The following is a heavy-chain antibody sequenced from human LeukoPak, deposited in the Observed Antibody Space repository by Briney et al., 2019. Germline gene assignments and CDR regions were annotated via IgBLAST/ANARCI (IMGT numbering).Heavy chain of an antibody. CDR3: ARRGCSSTSCYGGTNLPFDY. J-gene: IGHJ4*02. CDR2: IYYSGST. V-gene: IGHV4-39*01. Sequence: SETLSLTCTVSGGSISSSNYYWGWIRQPPGKGLEWIGSIYYSGSTYYNPSLKSRVTISVDTSKDQFSLKLTSVTAADTAVYYCARRGCSSTSCYGGTNLPFDYWGQGTLLTVSS. D-gene: IGHD2-2*01. CDR1: GGSISSSNYY.